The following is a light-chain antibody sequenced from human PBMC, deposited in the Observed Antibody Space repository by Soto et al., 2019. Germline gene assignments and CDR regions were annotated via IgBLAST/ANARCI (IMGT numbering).Light chain of an antibody. V-gene: IGLV1-40*01. J-gene: IGLJ2*01. CDR1: SSNIGAGYD. CDR3: HSYDVSLSGPV. CDR2: DNN. Sequence: QSVLTQPPSVSGAPGQRVTISCTGSSSNIGAGYDVHWYQQLPGTAPKVLIYDNNNWPSGVPDRFSGSKSGISASLAITGLQAEDEADYYCHSYDVSLSGPVFGGGTKLTVL.